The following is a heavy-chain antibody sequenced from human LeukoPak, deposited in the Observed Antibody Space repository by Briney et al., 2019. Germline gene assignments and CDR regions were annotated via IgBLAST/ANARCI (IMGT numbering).Heavy chain of an antibody. J-gene: IGHJ4*02. Sequence: GGSLRLSCAASGFTFSSYAMHWVRQAPGKGLEWEVVISYDGSNKYYADSVKGRFTISRDNSKNTLYLQMNSLRAEDTAVYYCARDADGYSDYWGQGTLVTVSS. D-gene: IGHD5-18*01. CDR1: GFTFSSYA. CDR3: ARDADGYSDY. CDR2: ISYDGSNK. V-gene: IGHV3-30*04.